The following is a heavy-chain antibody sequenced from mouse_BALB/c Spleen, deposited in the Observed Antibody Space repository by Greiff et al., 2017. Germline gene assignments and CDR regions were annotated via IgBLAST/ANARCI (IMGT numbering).Heavy chain of an antibody. CDR2: IYPGNVNT. Sequence: QVQLQQSGPELVKPGASVRISCKASGYTFTSYYIHWVKQRPGQGLEWIGWIYPGNVNTKYNEKFKGKATLTADKSSSTAYMQLSSLTSEDSAVYFCARHRYDSHWYFDVWGAGTTVTVSS. V-gene: IGHV1S56*01. J-gene: IGHJ1*01. CDR3: ARHRYDSHWYFDV. D-gene: IGHD2-14*01. CDR1: GYTFTSYY.